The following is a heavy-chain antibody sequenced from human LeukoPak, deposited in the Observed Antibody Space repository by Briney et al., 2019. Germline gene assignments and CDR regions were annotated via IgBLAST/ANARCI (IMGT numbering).Heavy chain of an antibody. D-gene: IGHD6-25*01. CDR1: GFTISSDA. CDR2: SSGSKT. CDR3: AKNSGYSWQYFFDY. Sequence: PGGSLRLSCIASGFTISSDAMTWVRQAPGKGLEWVSASSGSKTYYTDSVRGRFTISRDNSKNTLYLQMNSLRAEDAAVYFCAKNSGYSWQYFFDYWGQGTLVTVSS. J-gene: IGHJ4*02. V-gene: IGHV3-23*01.